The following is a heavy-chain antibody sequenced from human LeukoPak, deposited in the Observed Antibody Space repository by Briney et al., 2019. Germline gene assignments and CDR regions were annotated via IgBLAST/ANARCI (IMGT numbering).Heavy chain of an antibody. D-gene: IGHD3-10*01. CDR2: ISDRGDAT. CDR3: TTGALYYFDY. Sequence: GGSLRLSCAASGFTFSNHALSWVRQAPGKGLEWVSGISDRGDATFHAESAKGRFTISRDNSKNTLYLQMNSLRAEDTAVYYCTTGALYYFDYWAREPWSPSPQ. CDR1: GFTFSNHA. J-gene: IGHJ4*02. V-gene: IGHV3-23*01.